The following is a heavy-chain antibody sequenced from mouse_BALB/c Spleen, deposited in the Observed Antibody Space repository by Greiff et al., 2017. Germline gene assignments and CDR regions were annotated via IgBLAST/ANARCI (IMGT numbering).Heavy chain of an antibody. CDR2: ISYDGSN. D-gene: IGHD3-3*01. CDR3: ARRDNYAMDY. Sequence: EVQVVESGPGLVKPSQSLSLTCSVTGYSITSGYYWNWIRQFPGNKLEWMGYISYDGSNNYNPSLKNRISITRDTSKNQFFLKLNSVTTEDTATYYCARRDNYAMDYWGQGTSVTVSS. CDR1: GYSITSGYY. V-gene: IGHV3-6*02. J-gene: IGHJ4*01.